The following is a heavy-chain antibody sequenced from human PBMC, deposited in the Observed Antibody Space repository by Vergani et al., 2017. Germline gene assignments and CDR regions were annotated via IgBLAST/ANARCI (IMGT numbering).Heavy chain of an antibody. CDR3: ARHARYSDVTGNYVYYGMDV. CDR2: VYPADSDT. Sequence: EVQLVQSGAEVRKPGESVKISCRTSGYNFDIYWIAWLRQMPGKGLEWMGIVYPADSDTRYSPSFKGQVTVSADKSTSTAFLEWSGRRVTDTAIYYCARHARYSDVTGNYVYYGMDVWGQGTSVIVSS. V-gene: IGHV5-51*01. CDR1: GYNFDIYW. J-gene: IGHJ6*02. D-gene: IGHD3-16*01.